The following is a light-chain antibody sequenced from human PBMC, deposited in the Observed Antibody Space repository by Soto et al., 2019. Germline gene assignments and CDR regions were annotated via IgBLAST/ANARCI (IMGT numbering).Light chain of an antibody. Sequence: QSALTQPPSASGSPGQSVTISCTGTSSDVGGYNYVSWYQQHPGKAPKLMIYEVSKRPSGVPDRFSGSKSGNTASLTVSGLQAEDEADYYCSSYAGSNTWVFCGGTKLTVL. CDR2: EVS. CDR1: SSDVGGYNY. V-gene: IGLV2-8*01. CDR3: SSYAGSNTWV. J-gene: IGLJ3*02.